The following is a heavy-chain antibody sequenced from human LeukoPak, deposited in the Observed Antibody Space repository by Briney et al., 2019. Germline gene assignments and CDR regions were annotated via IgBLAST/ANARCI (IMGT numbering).Heavy chain of an antibody. V-gene: IGHV1-18*01. CDR2: ISAYNGNT. D-gene: IGHD3-22*01. CDR1: GGTFSSCA. CDR3: ALDYYDSSGYYYVDY. Sequence: GASVKVPCKASGGTFSSCAISWVRQAPGQGLEWMGWISAYNGNTNYAQKLQGRVTMTTDTSTSTAYMELRSLRSDDTAVYYCALDYYDSSGYYYVDYWGQGTLVTVSS. J-gene: IGHJ4*02.